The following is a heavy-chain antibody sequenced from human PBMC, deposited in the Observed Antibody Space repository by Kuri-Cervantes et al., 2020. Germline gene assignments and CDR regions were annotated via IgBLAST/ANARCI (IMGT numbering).Heavy chain of an antibody. CDR2: ISGSGGST. CDR1: GFTFSSYA. CDR3: AKDGDYGDYHCFDY. J-gene: IGHJ4*02. V-gene: IGHV3-23*01. Sequence: LSLTCAASGFTFSSYAMSWVRQAPGKGLEWVSAISGSGGSTYYADSVKGRFTISRDNSKNTLYLQMNSLRAEDTAVYYCAKDGDYGDYHCFDYWGQGTLVTVSS. D-gene: IGHD4-17*01.